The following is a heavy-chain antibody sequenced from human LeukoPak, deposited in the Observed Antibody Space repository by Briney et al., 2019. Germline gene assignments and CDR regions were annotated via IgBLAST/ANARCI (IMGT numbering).Heavy chain of an antibody. CDR3: ARERLDSSGYYYVGEHEFDY. CDR2: VSTGSNYI. CDR1: GFTFSSYS. Sequence: PGGSLRLSCTASGFTFSSYSLNWVRQAPGKGLEWVSSVSTGSNYIYYADSVKGRSTISRDNDKNSLYLQMNSLRAEDTAVYYCARERLDSSGYYYVGEHEFDYWGQGTLVTVSS. V-gene: IGHV3-21*01. J-gene: IGHJ4*02. D-gene: IGHD3-22*01.